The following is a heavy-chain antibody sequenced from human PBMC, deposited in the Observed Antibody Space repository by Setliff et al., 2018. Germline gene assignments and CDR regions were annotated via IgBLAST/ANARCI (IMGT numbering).Heavy chain of an antibody. CDR1: GGTFTNYG. V-gene: IGHV1-69*05. CDR3: AREGVDTRSSTDYRYYMDV. D-gene: IGHD5-18*01. J-gene: IGHJ6*03. CDR2: TIPIFGST. Sequence: SVKVSCKASGGTFTNYGVSWVRQAPGQGLEWMGGTIPIFGSTNYAQKFQDRVTIITDESTSTAYMELRSLRTEDTAVYYCAREGVDTRSSTDYRYYMDVWGKGTTVTVS.